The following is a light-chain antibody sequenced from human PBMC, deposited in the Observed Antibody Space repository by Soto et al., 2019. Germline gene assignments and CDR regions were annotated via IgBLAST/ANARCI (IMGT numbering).Light chain of an antibody. J-gene: IGLJ3*02. CDR3: CSYFPGNVLVL. V-gene: IGLV2-23*02. Sequence: QSALTQPASVSGSPGQSVTISCTGTSSDVGSYNLVSWFQQHPAKAPKLLIFDVTRRPSGVSNRFSGSKSGNTASLTISGFQPEDEDDYYCCSYFPGNVLVLFGGGTKLTVL. CDR2: DVT. CDR1: SSDVGSYNL.